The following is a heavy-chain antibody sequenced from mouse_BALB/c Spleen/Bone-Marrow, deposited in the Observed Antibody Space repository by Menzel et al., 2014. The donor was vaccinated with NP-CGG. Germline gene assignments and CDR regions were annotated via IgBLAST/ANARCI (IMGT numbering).Heavy chain of an antibody. Sequence: AQVVEFGGGMVQPGGSLRLSCATSGFILSAFYMPWARQPPGKRLAWIAASRNKATAYTRAYSGSVKGRFIVSRDTSQSILYLQMNGLRAEDTAIYYCAREPRWLLAMNYWGQGTSVTVAS. CDR1: GFILSAFY. CDR2: SRNKATAYTR. V-gene: IGHV7-1*02. J-gene: IGHJ4*01. CDR3: AREPRWLLAMNY. D-gene: IGHD2-3*01.